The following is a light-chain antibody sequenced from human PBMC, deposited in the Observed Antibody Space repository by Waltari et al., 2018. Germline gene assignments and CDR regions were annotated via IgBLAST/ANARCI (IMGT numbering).Light chain of an antibody. V-gene: IGLV1-47*01. J-gene: IGLJ3*02. CDR1: NSNIGNDF. CDR2: RNN. CDR3: AVWDESLNGL. Sequence: QSVLTQPPSASGTPGQRVTISCSGSNSNIGNDFVYWYQQLPGPAPKLLIYRNNQRPSGFPARFPGSKSGTSASLAISGLRSEDEADYYCAVWDESLNGLFGGGTKLTVL.